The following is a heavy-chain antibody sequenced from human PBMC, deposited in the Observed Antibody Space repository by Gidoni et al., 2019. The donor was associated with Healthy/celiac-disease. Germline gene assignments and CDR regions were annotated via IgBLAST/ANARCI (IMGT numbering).Heavy chain of an antibody. J-gene: IGHJ4*02. Sequence: QVQLVQSGAEVKKPGASVKVSCKASGYTFPGYYMHWVRQAPGQGLEWMGWINPNSGGTNYAQKFQGRVTMTRDTSISTAYMELSRLRSDDTAVYYCARGDPLVGFGEPPAHFDYWGQGTLVTVSS. V-gene: IGHV1-2*02. CDR3: ARGDPLVGFGEPPAHFDY. CDR2: INPNSGGT. CDR1: GYTFPGYY. D-gene: IGHD3-10*01.